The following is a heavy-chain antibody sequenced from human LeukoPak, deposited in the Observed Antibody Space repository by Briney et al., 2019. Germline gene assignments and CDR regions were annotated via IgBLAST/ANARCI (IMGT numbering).Heavy chain of an antibody. V-gene: IGHV3-9*03. CDR3: AKGMTAMVGNYFDY. D-gene: IGHD5-18*01. Sequence: PGGSLRLSRAASGFTFDDYAMHWVRQAPGKGLEWVSGISWNSGSIGYADSVKGRFTISRDNAKNSLYLQMNSLRAEDMALYYCAKGMTAMVGNYFDYWGQGTLVTVSS. J-gene: IGHJ4*02. CDR1: GFTFDDYA. CDR2: ISWNSGSI.